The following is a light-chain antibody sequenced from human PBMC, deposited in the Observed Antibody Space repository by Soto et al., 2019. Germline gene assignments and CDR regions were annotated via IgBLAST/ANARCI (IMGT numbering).Light chain of an antibody. CDR2: FAS. CDR3: QKYNDFPWT. J-gene: IGKJ1*01. Sequence: DIQMTQSPSSLSASVGDRVTITCRASQGISNYLAWYQQKPGKVPKILIYFASTLQSGVPPRFSASGSGTDFTLTISSLQPEDVATYYCQKYNDFPWTCGQGTKVEIK. CDR1: QGISNY. V-gene: IGKV1-27*01.